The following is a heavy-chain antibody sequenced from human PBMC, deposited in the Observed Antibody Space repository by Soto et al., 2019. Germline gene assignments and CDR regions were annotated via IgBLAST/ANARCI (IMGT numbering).Heavy chain of an antibody. CDR3: AIGAGPLRFDP. Sequence: GGSLRLSCAASGFTFSSYSMNWVRQAPGKGLEWVSSISSSSSYIYYADSVKGRFTISRDNAKNSLYLQMNSLRAEDTAVYYRAIGAGPLRFDPWGQGTLVTVSS. CDR1: GFTFSSYS. V-gene: IGHV3-21*01. J-gene: IGHJ5*02. CDR2: ISSSSSYI. D-gene: IGHD6-13*01.